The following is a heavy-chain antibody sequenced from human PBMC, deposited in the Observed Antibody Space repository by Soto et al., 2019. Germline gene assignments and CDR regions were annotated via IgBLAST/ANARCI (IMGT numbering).Heavy chain of an antibody. CDR3: ARSVSGAVAGGYFDY. V-gene: IGHV1-2*04. D-gene: IGHD6-19*01. CDR1: GYTFTGYY. J-gene: IGHJ4*02. Sequence: QVQLVQSGAEVTKPGASVKVSCKASGYTFTGYYMHWVRQAPGQGLEWMGWINPNSGGTNYAQKFQGWVTMTRDTSISTAYMELSRLRSDDTAVYYCARSVSGAVAGGYFDYWGQGTLVTVSS. CDR2: INPNSGGT.